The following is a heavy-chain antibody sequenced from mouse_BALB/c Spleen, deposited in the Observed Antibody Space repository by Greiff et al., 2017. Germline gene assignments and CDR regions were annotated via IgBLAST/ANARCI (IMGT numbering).Heavy chain of an antibody. CDR2: IDPSDSET. J-gene: IGHJ2*01. CDR3: ARRGYGNHFDY. V-gene: IGHV1S127*01. D-gene: IGHD2-10*02. CDR1: GYSFTSYW. Sequence: QVQLQQSGPQLVRPGASVKISCKASGYSFTSYWMHWVKQRPGQGLEWIGMIDPSDSETRLNQKFKDKATLTVDKSSSTAYMQLSSPTSEDAAVYYCARRGYGNHFDYWGQGTTLTVSS.